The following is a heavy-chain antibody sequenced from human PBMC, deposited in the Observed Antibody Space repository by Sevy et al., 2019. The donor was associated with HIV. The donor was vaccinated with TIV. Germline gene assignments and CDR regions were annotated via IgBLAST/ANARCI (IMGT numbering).Heavy chain of an antibody. CDR1: GFSFSTYS. D-gene: IGHD3-10*01. J-gene: IGHJ6*02. V-gene: IGHV3-48*01. CDR3: ARVPSTGRFGMDV. Sequence: GGSLRLSCAASGFSFSTYSMNWVRQAPGKGLEWVSYIGTSSSTIYYADSVRGRFTIPRDNGKNSLYLQMSSLRAADTALYYCARVPSTGRFGMDVWGQGTTVTVSS. CDR2: IGTSSSTI.